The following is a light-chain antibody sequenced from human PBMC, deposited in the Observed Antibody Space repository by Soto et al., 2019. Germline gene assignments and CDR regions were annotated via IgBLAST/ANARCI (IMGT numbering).Light chain of an antibody. V-gene: IGKV1-13*02. J-gene: IGKJ5*01. CDR1: QGISSA. CDR2: DAS. CDR3: QQFNSYPST. Sequence: ATPLTQSPYSLSASVGDRVTITCRASQGISSALAWYQQKPGKAPKLLIYDASSLESGVPSRFSGSGSGTDFTLTISSLQPEDFATYYCQQFNSYPSTFGQGTRLEIK.